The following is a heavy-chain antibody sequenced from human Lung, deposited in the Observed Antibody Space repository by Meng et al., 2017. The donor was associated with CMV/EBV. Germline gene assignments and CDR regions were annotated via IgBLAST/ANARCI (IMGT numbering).Heavy chain of an antibody. Sequence: HVRLREAGPALVTPSDPLSLTCAVSGHSITNHNWWAWVRQPPGKGLEWIGEIPHRGSSAYNPSLKSRVSMSIDKSKNQFSLKLTSVTAADTAVYHCLRRSGGSVWGQGTLVTVSS. V-gene: IGHV4-4*02. J-gene: IGHJ1*01. CDR3: LRRSGGSV. CDR2: IPHRGSS. CDR1: GHSITNHNW. D-gene: IGHD3-10*01.